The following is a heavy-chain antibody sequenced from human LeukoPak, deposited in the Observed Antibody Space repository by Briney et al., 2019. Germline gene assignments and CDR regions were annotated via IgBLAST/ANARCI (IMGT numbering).Heavy chain of an antibody. V-gene: IGHV3-48*02. CDR1: GFTFSSYN. J-gene: IGHJ4*02. CDR2: ISSSSSTI. Sequence: GRSLRLSCAASGFTFSSYNMNWVRQAPGKGLEWVSYISSSSSTIYYADSVKGRFTISRDNAKNSLYLQMNSLRDEDTAVYYCARDQGEELIAGAQLGDYWGQGTLVTVSS. CDR3: ARDQGEELIAGAQLGDY. D-gene: IGHD6-13*01.